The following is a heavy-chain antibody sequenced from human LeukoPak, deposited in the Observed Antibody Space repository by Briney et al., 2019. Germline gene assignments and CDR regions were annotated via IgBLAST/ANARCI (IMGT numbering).Heavy chain of an antibody. CDR2: ISGSVGST. CDR3: AKDPSSSWYSDY. J-gene: IGHJ4*02. V-gene: IGHV3-23*01. Sequence: GGSLRLSCAASGFTFSSYAMSWVRQAPGKGLEWVSAISGSVGSTYYADSVKGRFTISRDNSKNTLYLQMNSLRAEDTAVYYCAKDPSSSWYSDYWGQGTLVTVSS. CDR1: GFTFSSYA. D-gene: IGHD6-13*01.